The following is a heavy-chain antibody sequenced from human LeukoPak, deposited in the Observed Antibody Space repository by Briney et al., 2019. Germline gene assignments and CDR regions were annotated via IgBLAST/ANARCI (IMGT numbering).Heavy chain of an antibody. CDR1: GFTFSSYG. CDR2: ISYDGSNK. J-gene: IGHJ4*02. V-gene: IGHV3-30*18. Sequence: GGTLRLSCAASGFTFSSYGMHWVRQAPRKGLGWVAVISYDGSNKYYADSAKGRFTISRDNSKNTLYLQMNSLRAEDTAVYYCAKAIVGATTGDYWGQGTLVTVSS. D-gene: IGHD1-26*01. CDR3: AKAIVGATTGDY.